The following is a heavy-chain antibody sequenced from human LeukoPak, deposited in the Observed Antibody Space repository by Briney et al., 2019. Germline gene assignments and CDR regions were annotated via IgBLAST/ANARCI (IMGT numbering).Heavy chain of an antibody. J-gene: IGHJ4*02. V-gene: IGHV1-2*02. CDR1: GYTFTGYY. Sequence: ASVKVACKASGYTFTGYYMHWVRQAPGQGLEWMGWINPNSGGTNYAQKFQGRVTMTRDTSISTAYMELSRLRSDDTAVYYCASSSSSWYYFDYWGQGTLVTVSS. CDR2: INPNSGGT. CDR3: ASSSSSWYYFDY. D-gene: IGHD6-13*01.